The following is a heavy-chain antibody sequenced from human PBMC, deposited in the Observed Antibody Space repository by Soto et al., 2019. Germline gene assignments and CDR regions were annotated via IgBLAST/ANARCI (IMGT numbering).Heavy chain of an antibody. CDR2: ISYDGSNK. D-gene: IGHD2-15*01. CDR3: ARGACSGGSCPLYYHYGMDV. Sequence: PGGSLRLSCAASGFTFSSYAMHWVRQAPGKGLEWVAVISYDGSNKYYADSVKGRFTISRDNSKNTLYLQMNSLRAEDTAVYYCARGACSGGSCPLYYHYGMDVRGQGTTVTASS. V-gene: IGHV3-30-3*01. CDR1: GFTFSSYA. J-gene: IGHJ6*02.